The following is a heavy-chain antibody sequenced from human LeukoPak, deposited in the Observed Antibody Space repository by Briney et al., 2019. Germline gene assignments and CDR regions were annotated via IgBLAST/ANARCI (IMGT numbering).Heavy chain of an antibody. J-gene: IGHJ4*02. CDR1: GFTFSSYW. D-gene: IGHD4-17*01. CDR2: IFNPGGAT. Sequence: GGSLRLSCAASGFTFSSYWMHWVRQAPGKGLVWVSRIFNPGGATAYVDSVKGRFTISRDNAENTLSLQMNSLRVEDTAVYYCARGYELPDYGDPYYFDYWGQGTLVTVSS. V-gene: IGHV3-74*01. CDR3: ARGYELPDYGDPYYFDY.